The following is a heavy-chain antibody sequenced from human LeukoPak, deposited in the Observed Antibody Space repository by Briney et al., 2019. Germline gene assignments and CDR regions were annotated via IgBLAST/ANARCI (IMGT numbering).Heavy chain of an antibody. CDR2: IYPGDSDT. Sequence: GESLKISCKGSGYSFTSYWIGWVRQMPGKGLEWMGIIYPGDSDTRYSPSFQGQVTISADKSISTAYLQWSNLKASDTAMYYCARHEAGSREFGIYYYYGMDVWGQGTTVTVSS. CDR3: ARHEAGSREFGIYYYYGMDV. D-gene: IGHD3-16*01. J-gene: IGHJ6*02. CDR1: GYSFTSYW. V-gene: IGHV5-51*01.